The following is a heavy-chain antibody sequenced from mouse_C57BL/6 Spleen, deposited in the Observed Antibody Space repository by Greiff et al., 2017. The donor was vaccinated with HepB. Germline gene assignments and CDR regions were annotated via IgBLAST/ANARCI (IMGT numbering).Heavy chain of an antibody. Sequence: VQLQQPGAELVKPGASVKMSCKASGYTFTSYWITWVKQRPGQGLEWIGDIYPGSGSTNYNEKFKSKATLTVDTSASTAYMQLSSLTSEDSAVYYCARSSTMVTTDYWGQGTTLTVSS. D-gene: IGHD2-2*01. CDR2: IYPGSGST. CDR1: GYTFTSYW. J-gene: IGHJ2*01. V-gene: IGHV1-55*01. CDR3: ARSSTMVTTDY.